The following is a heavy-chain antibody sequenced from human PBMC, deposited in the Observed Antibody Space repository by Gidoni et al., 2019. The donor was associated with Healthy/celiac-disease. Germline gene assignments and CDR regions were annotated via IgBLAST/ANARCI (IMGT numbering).Heavy chain of an antibody. CDR1: GFTFRSYA. CDR2: ISSNGGST. D-gene: IGHD6-13*01. CDR3: VKDFLIAADPPWFDP. J-gene: IGHJ5*02. V-gene: IGHV3-64D*06. Sequence: EVQLVESGGGLVQPGGSLRLSCSASGFTFRSYAMHWVRQAPGKGLEYVSAISSNGGSTYYADSVKGRFTISRDNSKNTLYLQMSSLRAEDTAVYYCVKDFLIAADPPWFDPWGQGTLVTVSS.